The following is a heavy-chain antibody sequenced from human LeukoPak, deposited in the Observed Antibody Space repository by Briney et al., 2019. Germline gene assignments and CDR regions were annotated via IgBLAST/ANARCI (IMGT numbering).Heavy chain of an antibody. J-gene: IGHJ6*03. CDR1: GGSISTSLYY. CDR3: ARSLWGVGWGNYYYYYMDV. D-gene: IGHD2-8*02. Sequence: SETLSLTCSVSGGSISTSLYYWGWVRQPPGKGLEWLGNIFHSGSTYYNPSLKSRLTISLDTSKNEFSLRLTSVTAADTAVYYCARSLWGVGWGNYYYYYMDVWGKGTTVTVSS. V-gene: IGHV4-39*01. CDR2: IFHSGST.